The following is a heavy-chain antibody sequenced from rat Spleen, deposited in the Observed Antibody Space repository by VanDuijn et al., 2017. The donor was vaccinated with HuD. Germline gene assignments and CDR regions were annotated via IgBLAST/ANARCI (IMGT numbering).Heavy chain of an antibody. Sequence: EVQLVESGGGLVQPGRSLKLSCVASGFTFSNYGMHWVRQAPTKGLEWVASISPSGGSTYYRDSVKGRFTISRDHAKSTLYLQMDSLRSEDTATYYCARRHYGYTDYFDYWGQGVMVTVSS. J-gene: IGHJ2*01. CDR2: ISPSGGST. CDR3: ARRHYGYTDYFDY. D-gene: IGHD1-9*01. V-gene: IGHV5-19*01. CDR1: GFTFSNYG.